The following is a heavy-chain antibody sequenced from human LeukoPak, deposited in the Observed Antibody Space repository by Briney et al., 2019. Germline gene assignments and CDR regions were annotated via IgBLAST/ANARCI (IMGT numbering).Heavy chain of an antibody. J-gene: IGHJ4*02. V-gene: IGHV3-7*03. D-gene: IGHD3-22*01. Sequence: GSLRLSCAASGFTFSSSWMSWVRQAPGKGLEWVAYINQDGSEKSYVDSVKGRFTISRDSAKNSLYLQMNSLRAEDTAVYYCARGGTGYDSSPNDYWGQGTLVTVSS. CDR2: INQDGSEK. CDR3: ARGGTGYDSSPNDY. CDR1: GFTFSSSW.